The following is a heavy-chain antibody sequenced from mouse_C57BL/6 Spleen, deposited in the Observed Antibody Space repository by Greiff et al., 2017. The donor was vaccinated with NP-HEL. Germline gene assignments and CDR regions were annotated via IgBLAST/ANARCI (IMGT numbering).Heavy chain of an antibody. CDR2: IYPGDGDT. V-gene: IGHV1-82*01. D-gene: IGHD2-3*01. CDR3: ARGMANPHWYFDV. J-gene: IGHJ1*03. CDR1: GYAFSSSW. Sequence: VHLVESGPELVKPGASVKISCKASGYAFSSSWMNWVKQRPGKGLEWIGRIYPGDGDTNYNGKFKGKATLTADKSSSTAYMQLSSLTSEDSAVYFCARGMANPHWYFDVWGTGTTVTVSS.